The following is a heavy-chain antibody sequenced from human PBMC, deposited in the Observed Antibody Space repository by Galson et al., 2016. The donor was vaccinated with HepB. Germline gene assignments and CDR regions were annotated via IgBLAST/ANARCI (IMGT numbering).Heavy chain of an antibody. CDR2: ISHTGTT. CDR3: ARGGPLFDRIGLYFQIVPYFFDL. D-gene: IGHD2/OR15-2a*01. J-gene: IGHJ4*02. Sequence: SETLSLTCAVYGGSYSSHYWGWIRQPPGKGLEWVGEISHTGTTNYNPTLRSRVTLSLDTSRNQISLQLKSVTAADTAFYYCARGGPLFDRIGLYFQIVPYFFDLWAQGSLVTVSS. CDR1: GGSYSSHY. V-gene: IGHV4-34*01.